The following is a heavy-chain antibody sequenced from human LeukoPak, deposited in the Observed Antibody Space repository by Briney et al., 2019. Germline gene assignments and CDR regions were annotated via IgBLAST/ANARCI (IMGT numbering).Heavy chain of an antibody. D-gene: IGHD1-26*01. CDR1: GFTVSSNY. V-gene: IGHV3-66*01. CDR2: IYSCGST. Sequence: GGPLRLSCAASGFTVSSNYMSWVRQAPGKGVEGVSDIYSCGSTYYADSVKGRFTISRDNSKNPRYLQMNSLRAEDTAVYYCAKLVGATPPGDDYWGQGTLVTVSS. CDR3: AKLVGATPPGDDY. J-gene: IGHJ4*02.